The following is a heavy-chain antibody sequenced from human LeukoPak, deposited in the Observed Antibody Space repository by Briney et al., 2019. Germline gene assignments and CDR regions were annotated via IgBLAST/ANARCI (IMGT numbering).Heavy chain of an antibody. CDR1: GGSISSGDYY. J-gene: IGHJ4*02. Sequence: PSETLSLTCTVSGGSISSGDYYWSWIRQPAGKGLEWIGRIYTSGSTNYNPSLKSRVTISVDTSKNQFSLKLSSVTAADTAVYYCARDHRVFGDGYWGQGTLVTVSS. D-gene: IGHD3-3*01. CDR2: IYTSGST. CDR3: ARDHRVFGDGY. V-gene: IGHV4-61*02.